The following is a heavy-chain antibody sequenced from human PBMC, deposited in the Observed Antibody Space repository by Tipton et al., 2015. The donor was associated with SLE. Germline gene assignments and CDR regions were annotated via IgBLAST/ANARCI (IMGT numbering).Heavy chain of an antibody. CDR1: GFTFSMYA. V-gene: IGHV3-23*03. D-gene: IGHD2/OR15-2a*01. CDR3: AKGGPGGYYFNS. J-gene: IGHJ4*02. Sequence: SLRLSCAASGFTFSMYAMNWVRQAPGKGLEWVSEIYSGARTYYVDSVKGRFTISRDDSKNTVFLQMNRLRTEDTAIYYCAKGGPGGYYFNSWGQGTPVTVSS. CDR2: IYSGART.